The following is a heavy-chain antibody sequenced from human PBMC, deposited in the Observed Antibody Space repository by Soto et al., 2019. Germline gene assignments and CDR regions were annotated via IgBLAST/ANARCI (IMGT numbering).Heavy chain of an antibody. J-gene: IGHJ5*02. D-gene: IGHD3-10*01. CDR1: GGTFSSYA. Sequence: SVKVSCKASGGTFSSYAISWVRQAPGQGLEWMGGIIPIFGTANYAQKFQGRVTITADESTSTAYMELSSLRSEDTAVYYCARSMVRGVIDWFDPWGQGTLVTVSS. V-gene: IGHV1-69*13. CDR3: ARSMVRGVIDWFDP. CDR2: IIPIFGTA.